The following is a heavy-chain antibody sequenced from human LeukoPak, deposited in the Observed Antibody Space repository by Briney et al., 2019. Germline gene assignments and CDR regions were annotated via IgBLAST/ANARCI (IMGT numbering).Heavy chain of an antibody. CDR2: IYYSGST. J-gene: IGHJ4*02. CDR1: GGSISSYY. Sequence: SETLSLTCTVSGGSISSYYWSWIRQPPGKGLEWIGYIYYSGSTNYNPSLKSRVTISVDTSKNQFSLKLSPVTAADTAVYYCARNENYDILTGGVFDYWGQGTLVTVSS. CDR3: ARNENYDILTGGVFDY. D-gene: IGHD3-9*01. V-gene: IGHV4-59*08.